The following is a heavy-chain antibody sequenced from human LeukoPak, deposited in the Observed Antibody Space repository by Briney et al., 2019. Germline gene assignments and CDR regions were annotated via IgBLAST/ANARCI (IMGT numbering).Heavy chain of an antibody. J-gene: IGHJ4*02. Sequence: PGGSLRLSCAASGFIFSNFWMGWVRQAPGQGPEWVADIKQDGSRKYYVDSVRGRFTISRDNAKNSLYLQMNSLRTEDTAIYYCARGGVRRGYYDYWGQGTLVTVSS. D-gene: IGHD1-14*01. CDR3: ARGGVRRGYYDY. CDR1: GFIFSNFW. V-gene: IGHV3-7*01. CDR2: IKQDGSRK.